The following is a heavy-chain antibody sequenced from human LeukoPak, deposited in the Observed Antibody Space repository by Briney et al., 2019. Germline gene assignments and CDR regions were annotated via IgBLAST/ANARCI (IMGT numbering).Heavy chain of an antibody. CDR2: IIPIFGTA. D-gene: IGHD3-22*01. V-gene: IGHV1-69*01. CDR1: GCTFSSYA. J-gene: IGHJ4*02. CDR3: ARVPGMNYYDSSGYLFDY. Sequence: VASVKVSCKASGCTFSSYAISWVRQAPGLGLEWMGGIIPIFGTANYAQKFQGRVTITADESTSTAYMELSSLRSEDTAVYYCARVPGMNYYDSSGYLFDYWGQGTLVTVSS.